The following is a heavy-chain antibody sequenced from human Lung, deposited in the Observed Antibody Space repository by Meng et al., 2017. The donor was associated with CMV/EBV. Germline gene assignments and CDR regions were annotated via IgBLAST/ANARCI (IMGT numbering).Heavy chain of an antibody. Sequence: SXXVSXKASGGTFSSYAISWVRQAPGQGLEWMGGIIPILGIANYAQKFQGRVTITADQSTSTAYMELSSLRSEDTAVYYCARSDIVVVPAARSWFDPWGQGXLVTVSS. D-gene: IGHD2-2*01. CDR3: ARSDIVVVPAARSWFDP. CDR1: GGTFSSYA. CDR2: IIPILGIA. J-gene: IGHJ5*02. V-gene: IGHV1-69*10.